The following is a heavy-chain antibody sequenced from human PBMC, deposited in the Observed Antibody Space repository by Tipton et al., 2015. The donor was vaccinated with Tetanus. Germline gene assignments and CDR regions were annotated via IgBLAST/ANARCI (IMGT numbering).Heavy chain of an antibody. CDR1: GGSISSYY. CDR2: IYTSEST. Sequence: TLSLTCTVSGGSISSYYWSWIRQPAGKGLEWIGRIYTSESTNYNPSLKSRLTMSVDTSKNQFSLRLNSVTAADTAVHYCARHFPFAPIASWGQGTPVTVSS. D-gene: IGHD2/OR15-2a*01. V-gene: IGHV4-4*07. CDR3: ARHFPFAPIAS. J-gene: IGHJ4*02.